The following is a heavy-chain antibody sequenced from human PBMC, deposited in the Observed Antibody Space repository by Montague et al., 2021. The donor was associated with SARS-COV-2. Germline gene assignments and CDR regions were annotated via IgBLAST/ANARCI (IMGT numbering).Heavy chain of an antibody. J-gene: IGHJ5*02. V-gene: IGHV3-74*01. Sequence: SQRLSCAVSGFTFSNYWMHWVRQAPGKGLEWVSRTNSDGRSTTYADSVKGRFTISRDNAKNTLFLQINGLRGEDTAVYYCVREVGMVVARTLGRLDPWGQGTLVTVSS. D-gene: IGHD6-19*01. CDR3: VREVGMVVARTLGRLDP. CDR1: GFTFSNYW. CDR2: TNSDGRST.